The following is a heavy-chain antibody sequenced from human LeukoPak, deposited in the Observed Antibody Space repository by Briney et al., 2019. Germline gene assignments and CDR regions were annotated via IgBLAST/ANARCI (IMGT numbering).Heavy chain of an antibody. CDR3: ARGAQVMITFGGVTRPDY. CDR1: GFTFSSYS. J-gene: IGHJ4*02. Sequence: PGGSLRLSCAASGFTFSSYSMNWVRQAPGKGLEWVSSISSSSSYIYYADSVKGRFTISRDNAKNSLYLQMNSLRAEDTAVYYCARGAQVMITFGGVTRPDYWGQGTLVTVSS. CDR2: ISSSSSYI. V-gene: IGHV3-21*01. D-gene: IGHD3-16*01.